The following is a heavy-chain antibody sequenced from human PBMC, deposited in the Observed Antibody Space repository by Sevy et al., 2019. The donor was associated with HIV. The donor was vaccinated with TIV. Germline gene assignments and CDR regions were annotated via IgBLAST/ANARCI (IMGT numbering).Heavy chain of an antibody. CDR1: GGSISGYY. CDR3: ARHGAGSGTYYNLIEY. D-gene: IGHD3-10*01. V-gene: IGHV4-59*08. J-gene: IGHJ4*02. CDR2: IDYTGST. Sequence: SETLSLTCAVSGGSISGYYWSWIRQPPGKGLEWIGYIDYTGSTNYSPSLKSRVTISVDTSKSQFSLKLNSVTAADTAFYYCARHGAGSGTYYNLIEYWGQGTLVTVSS.